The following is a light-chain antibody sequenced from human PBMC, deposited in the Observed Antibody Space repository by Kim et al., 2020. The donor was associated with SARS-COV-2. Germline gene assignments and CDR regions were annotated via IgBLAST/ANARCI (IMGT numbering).Light chain of an antibody. CDR3: QQEDNLRWT. J-gene: IGKJ1*01. V-gene: IGKV3D-7*01. Sequence: EIVMTQSPATLSLSPGERATLSCRASQSVDSRFLSWYQQKPGQAPRLLIYGASARATGIPARFSGSGSGTDFTLTISSLQPEDFAVYYCQQEDNLRWTFGQGTKVDIK. CDR1: QSVDSRF. CDR2: GAS.